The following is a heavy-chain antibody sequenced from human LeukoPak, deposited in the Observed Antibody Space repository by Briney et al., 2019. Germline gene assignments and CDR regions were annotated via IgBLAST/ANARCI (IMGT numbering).Heavy chain of an antibody. V-gene: IGHV1-69*13. CDR3: AREYCSSTSCYIPELDY. CDR2: IIPIFGTA. J-gene: IGHJ4*02. Sequence: SVKVSCKASGGTFSSYAISWVRQAPGQGLEWMGGIIPIFGTANYAQKFQGRVTITADESTSTAYMELSSLRSEDTAVYYCAREYCSSTSCYIPELDYWGQGTLVTVSS. D-gene: IGHD2-2*01. CDR1: GGTFSSYA.